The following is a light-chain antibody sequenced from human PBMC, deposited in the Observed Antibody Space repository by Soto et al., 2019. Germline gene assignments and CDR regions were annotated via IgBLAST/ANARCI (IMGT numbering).Light chain of an antibody. Sequence: DIQLTQSPSFLSASVGDRVTITCLASQGISSYLAWYQQKPGKAPKLLIYAASTLQSGVPSRFSGSGSGTEFTLTISILQPEVFATYYCQQLNSYLTWTFGQGTNVDIK. CDR3: QQLNSYLTWT. J-gene: IGKJ1*01. CDR2: AAS. V-gene: IGKV1-9*01. CDR1: QGISSY.